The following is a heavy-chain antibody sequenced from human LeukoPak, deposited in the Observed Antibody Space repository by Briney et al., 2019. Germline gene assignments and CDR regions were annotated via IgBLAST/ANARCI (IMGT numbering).Heavy chain of an antibody. CDR2: IIPIFGTT. Sequence: GASVKVSCKASGGTFSSYAISWVRQAPGQGLEWMGGIIPIFGTTNYAQRFQGRVTITADKSTSTAYMELSSLRSEDTAVYCCARDRSLAGAGGYAFDIWGQGTMVTVSS. V-gene: IGHV1-69*06. J-gene: IGHJ3*02. CDR3: ARDRSLAGAGGYAFDI. D-gene: IGHD1-26*01. CDR1: GGTFSSYA.